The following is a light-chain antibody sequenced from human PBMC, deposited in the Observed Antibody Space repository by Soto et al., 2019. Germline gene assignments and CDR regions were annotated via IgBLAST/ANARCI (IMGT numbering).Light chain of an antibody. Sequence: EIVLTQSPATLSLSPGERATLPCRASQSVGSYLAWYQQKPGQAPRLLIYDASNRATGIPARFSGSGSGTDFTLTISSLEPEDFAVYYCQQRSNWLTFGGGTKVEIK. CDR3: QQRSNWLT. V-gene: IGKV3-11*01. J-gene: IGKJ4*01. CDR1: QSVGSY. CDR2: DAS.